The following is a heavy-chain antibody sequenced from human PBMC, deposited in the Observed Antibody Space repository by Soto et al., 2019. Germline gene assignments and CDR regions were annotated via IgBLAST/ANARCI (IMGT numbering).Heavy chain of an antibody. CDR3: ASARCYYAFDL. Sequence: PSESLSRTWAVGGFFISSGNYWGWIRKPPGKGLEWIGSIFHGGNTYYNPSLKSLVTISVDMSKNPFSMKLTSVTAAPTAVSSCASARCYYAFDLRGQGTVVTVSS. CDR2: IFHGGNT. CDR1: GFFISSGNY. D-gene: IGHD3-10*01. J-gene: IGHJ3*01. V-gene: IGHV4-38-2*01.